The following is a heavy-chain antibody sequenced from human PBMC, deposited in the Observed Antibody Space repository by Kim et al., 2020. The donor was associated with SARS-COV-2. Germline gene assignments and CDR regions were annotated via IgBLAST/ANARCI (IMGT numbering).Heavy chain of an antibody. D-gene: IGHD4-17*01. J-gene: IGHJ4*02. CDR2: ISGSGGST. CDR1: GFTFSSYT. Sequence: GGSLRLSCAASGFTFSSYTMSWVRQAPGKGLEWVSAISGSGGSTYYTDSVKGRFTISRDNYKNTLYLQMNSLRAEDTAVYYCAKDILRYHDYGDYVDYWGQGTLVTVSS. V-gene: IGHV3-23*01. CDR3: AKDILRYHDYGDYVDY.